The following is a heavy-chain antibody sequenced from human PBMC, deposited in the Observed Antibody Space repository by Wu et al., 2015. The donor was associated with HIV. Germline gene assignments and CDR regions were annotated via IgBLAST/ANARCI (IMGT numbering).Heavy chain of an antibody. D-gene: IGHD3-22*01. CDR3: ATDRYETTGYYHYFFGN. J-gene: IGHJ4*02. CDR2: INPNSGGT. V-gene: IGHV1-2*02. CDR1: GYSSTGYY. Sequence: QVQLVQSGAEVKKPGASLKVSCEASGYSSTGYYFHWVRQAPGQGLEWMGWINPNSGGTNLAQRFQDRVTMTRGSSLNTVSLELFGLRSDDTAVYYCATDRYETTGYYHYFFGNWGQGNAGHRLL.